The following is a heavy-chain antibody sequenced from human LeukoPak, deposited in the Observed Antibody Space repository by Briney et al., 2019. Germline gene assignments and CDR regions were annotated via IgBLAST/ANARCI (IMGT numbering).Heavy chain of an antibody. CDR3: AREQWLDY. V-gene: IGHV3-66*01. Sequence: GGTLRLSCVASGFTFSRHGMNWVRQAPGKGLEWVSVLSSGGSTYYADSVKGRFTISRDNSKNTLYLQMTVMRVEDTAMYYCAREQWLDYWGQGALVTVSS. D-gene: IGHD6-19*01. CDR1: GFTFSRHG. CDR2: LSSGGST. J-gene: IGHJ4*02.